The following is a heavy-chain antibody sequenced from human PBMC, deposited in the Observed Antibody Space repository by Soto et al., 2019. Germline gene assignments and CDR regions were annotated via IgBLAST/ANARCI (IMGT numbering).Heavy chain of an antibody. D-gene: IGHD6-13*01. CDR1: GFSLSTSGVG. CDR3: AHSVQDSSSWTGFDY. V-gene: IGHV2-5*02. J-gene: IGHJ4*02. CDR2: IYWDDDK. Sequence: QITLKESGPTLVKPTQTLTLTCTFSGFSLSTSGVGVGWIRQPPGKALEWLALIYWDDDKRYSPSLNNRLTITKDTSKNQVILTMTNMDPVDTATYYCAHSVQDSSSWTGFDYWGQGTLVTVSS.